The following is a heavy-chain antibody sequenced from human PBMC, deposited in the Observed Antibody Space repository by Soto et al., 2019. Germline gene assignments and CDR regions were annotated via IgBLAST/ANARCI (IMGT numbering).Heavy chain of an antibody. CDR2: ISAYNGNT. J-gene: IGHJ6*01. V-gene: IGHV1-18*01. D-gene: IGHD2-2*01. CDR1: GYTFTNYG. Sequence: GASVKVSCKASGYTFTNYGISWVRQAPGQGLEWMGWISAYNGNTNYAQKLQGRVTMTTDTSTSTAYMELRSLRSDDTAVYYCASSFTSSHWRYPMDAWVQGTSVT. CDR3: ASSFTSSHWRYPMDA.